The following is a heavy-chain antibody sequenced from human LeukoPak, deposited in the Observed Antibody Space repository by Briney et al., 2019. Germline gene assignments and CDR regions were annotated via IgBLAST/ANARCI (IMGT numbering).Heavy chain of an antibody. CDR3: ARVQTGEVDY. CDR2: IYHSGST. J-gene: IGHJ4*02. CDR1: GYSISSGYY. Sequence: PSETLSLTCTVSGYSISSGYYWGWIRQPPGKGLEWIGSIYHSGSTYYNPSLKSRVTISVDTSKNQFSLKLSSVTAADTAVYYCARVQTGEVDYWGQGTLVTVSS. V-gene: IGHV4-38-2*02. D-gene: IGHD7-27*01.